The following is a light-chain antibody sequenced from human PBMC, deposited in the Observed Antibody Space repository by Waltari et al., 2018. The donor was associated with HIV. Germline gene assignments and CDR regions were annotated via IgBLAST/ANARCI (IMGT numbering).Light chain of an antibody. V-gene: IGLV2-23*03. Sequence: QSALTQPASVSGSPGPSITISCTGTSSDVGSYNLVSWYQQPPGKAPKLLIYEGSRRPSGVSNRFSGSRSGNTASLTISGLQAEDEADYCCCSYAGSSTFVFGTGTKVTVL. CDR3: CSYAGSSTFV. CDR2: EGS. J-gene: IGLJ1*01. CDR1: SSDVGSYNL.